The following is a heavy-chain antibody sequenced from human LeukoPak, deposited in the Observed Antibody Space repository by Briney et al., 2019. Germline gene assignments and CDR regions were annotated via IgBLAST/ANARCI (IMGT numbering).Heavy chain of an antibody. J-gene: IGHJ4*02. V-gene: IGHV4-59*01. Sequence: SETLSLTCTVSGGSITSYYWSWIRQPPGKGLEWIGYIYYSGSTNYNPSLKSRVTISVDTSKNQFSLKLSSVTAADTAVYYCTRDRGYGDYGTTFDYWGQGALVTVSS. CDR2: IYYSGST. CDR1: GGSITSYY. CDR3: TRDRGYGDYGTTFDY. D-gene: IGHD4-17*01.